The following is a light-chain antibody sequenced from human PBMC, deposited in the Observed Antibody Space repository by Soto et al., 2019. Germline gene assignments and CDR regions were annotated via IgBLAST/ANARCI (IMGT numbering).Light chain of an antibody. J-gene: IGLJ2*01. CDR1: ASNVGSTY. CDR2: RNN. CDR3: ASWDNDLSAPI. Sequence: QSVLTQPPSASGTPGQRVSISCSGSASNVGSTYVLWYQQLPGAAPALLIYRNNQRPSGVSDRFSGSKSGTSASLAISGLQVDDEADYYCASWDNDLSAPIFGGGTKLTVL. V-gene: IGLV1-47*01.